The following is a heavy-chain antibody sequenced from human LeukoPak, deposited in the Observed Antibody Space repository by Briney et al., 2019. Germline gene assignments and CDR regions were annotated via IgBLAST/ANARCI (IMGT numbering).Heavy chain of an antibody. Sequence: PGGSLRLSCAASGFTFSNYAMSWVRHAPGKGLEWVLAITGSGGSAYYTDSVTGRFTISRDSSKNTLYLQINSLRAEDTAVYYCAKASGSVGYYYFDSWGQGTLVTVSS. J-gene: IGHJ4*02. CDR3: AKASGSVGYYYFDS. CDR1: GFTFSNYA. V-gene: IGHV3-23*01. CDR2: ITGSGGSA. D-gene: IGHD3-22*01.